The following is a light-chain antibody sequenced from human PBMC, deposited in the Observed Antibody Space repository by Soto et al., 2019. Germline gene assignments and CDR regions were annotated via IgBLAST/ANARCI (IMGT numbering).Light chain of an antibody. CDR1: QSVSSSY. J-gene: IGKJ5*01. V-gene: IGKV3-20*01. CDR2: GAS. Sequence: VLTQSPGPLSLSPGDSATLSCRGSQSVSSSYLAWYQQKTGQAPRLLIYGASSRATGIPARFSGSGSGTDLNLTISRLEPEDFAVYYCQKYGSSPRTCGQGTRLEIK. CDR3: QKYGSSPRT.